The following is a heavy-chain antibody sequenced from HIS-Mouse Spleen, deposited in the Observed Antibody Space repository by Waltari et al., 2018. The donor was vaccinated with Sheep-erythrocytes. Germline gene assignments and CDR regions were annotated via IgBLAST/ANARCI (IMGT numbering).Heavy chain of an antibody. CDR2: LYPGDSDT. CDR3: ARRTYYDFWSGYYTDAFDI. D-gene: IGHD3-3*01. CDR1: GYSFTIYW. J-gene: IGHJ3*02. V-gene: IGHV5-51*03. Sequence: EVQLVQSGAEVKKPGESLKISCKGSGYSFTIYWIGWVRQMPGKGLEWMGILYPGDSDTRYSPYFQGQVTISADKSISTAYLQWSSLKASDTAMYYCARRTYYDFWSGYYTDAFDIWGQGTMVTVSS.